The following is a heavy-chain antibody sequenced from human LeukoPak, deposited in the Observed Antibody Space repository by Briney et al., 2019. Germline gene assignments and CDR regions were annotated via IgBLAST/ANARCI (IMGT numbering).Heavy chain of an antibody. V-gene: IGHV3-11*04. CDR1: GSTLSDYN. CDR3: ARDGIRSFGLITKHDY. Sequence: GGSLRLSCAASGSTLSDYNMHWIRQAPGKGVEWISYISSRGGTIFYADSVKGRFTISRDNAENSLFLQLNSLRPEDTAVYYCARDGIRSFGLITKHDYWGQGTLVTVSP. CDR2: ISSRGGTI. J-gene: IGHJ4*02. D-gene: IGHD3-3*01.